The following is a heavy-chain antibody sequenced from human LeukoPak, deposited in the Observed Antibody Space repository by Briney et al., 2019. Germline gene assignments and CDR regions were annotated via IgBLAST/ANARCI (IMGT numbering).Heavy chain of an antibody. CDR2: INPNSGGT. J-gene: IGHJ3*02. CDR3: ARATVVAGYCTTTRCYKPFDI. V-gene: IGHV1-2*02. CDR1: GYTFTGYY. D-gene: IGHD2-2*02. Sequence: ASVKVSCKASGYTFTGYYMHWVRQAPGQGLEWMGWINPNSGGTNYAQKFQGRVTMTRDTSTSTAYMELRSLRSDDTAVYFCARATVVAGYCTTTRCYKPFDIWGQGTMVTVSS.